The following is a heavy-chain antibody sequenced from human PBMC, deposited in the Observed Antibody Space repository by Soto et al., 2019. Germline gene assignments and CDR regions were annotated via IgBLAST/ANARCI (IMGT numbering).Heavy chain of an antibody. CDR3: AAFSSSGWTGVDV. J-gene: IGHJ6*02. V-gene: IGHV1-58*02. D-gene: IGHD6-19*01. CDR2: IVVGSGNT. Sequence: QMQLVQSGPEVKKPGTSVKVSCKASGFTFTSSAMQWVRQARGQRLEWIGWIVVGSGNTNYAQKSQERVTIDRDLSTSPAYMELSRLRSEDTAVYYCAAFSSSGWTGVDVWGPGTTVTVSS. CDR1: GFTFTSSA.